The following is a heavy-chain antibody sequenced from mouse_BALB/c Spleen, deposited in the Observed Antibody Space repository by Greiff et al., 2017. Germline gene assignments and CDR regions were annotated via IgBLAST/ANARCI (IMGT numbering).Heavy chain of an antibody. CDR3: ARELADN. J-gene: IGHJ2*01. CDR1: GFTFSSYA. D-gene: IGHD4-1*01. CDR2: ISSGGSYT. V-gene: IGHV5-9-3*01. Sequence: EVQLVESGGGLVKPGGFLKFSCAASGFTFSSYAMPWVRQTPEKRLEWVATISSGGSYTYYPDSMKGRFTISRGNAKNTPYLQMSSLRSEDTAMYCCARELADNWGQGTTVAVSS.